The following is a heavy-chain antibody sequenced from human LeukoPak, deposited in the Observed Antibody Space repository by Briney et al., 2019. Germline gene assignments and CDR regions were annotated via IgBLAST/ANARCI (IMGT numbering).Heavy chain of an antibody. CDR2: ISAYNGNT. D-gene: IGHD6-13*01. CDR1: GYTFTSYG. J-gene: IGHJ2*01. Sequence: ASVKVSCKASGYTFTSYGISWVRQAPGQGLEWMGWISAYNGNTNYAQKFQGRVTMTTDTSTSTAYMELRSLRSDDTAVYYCARAIYSIAAAGIEWYFDLWGRGTLVTVSS. CDR3: ARAIYSIAAAGIEWYFDL. V-gene: IGHV1-18*01.